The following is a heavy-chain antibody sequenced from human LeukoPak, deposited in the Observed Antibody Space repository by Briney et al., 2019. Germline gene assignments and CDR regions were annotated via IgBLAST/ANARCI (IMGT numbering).Heavy chain of an antibody. D-gene: IGHD3-10*01. Sequence: GGSLRLSCAASGFTFSSYAMHWVRQAPGKGLEWVAVISYDGSNKYYADSVKGRFTISRDNSKNTLYLQMNSLRAEDTAVYYCAKGLRWFGELGDAFDIWGQGTMVTVSS. V-gene: IGHV3-30-3*01. CDR2: ISYDGSNK. J-gene: IGHJ3*02. CDR3: AKGLRWFGELGDAFDI. CDR1: GFTFSSYA.